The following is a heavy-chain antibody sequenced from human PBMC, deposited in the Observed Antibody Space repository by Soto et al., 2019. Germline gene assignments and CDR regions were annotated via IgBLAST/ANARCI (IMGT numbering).Heavy chain of an antibody. CDR2: IDWNDDK. V-gene: IGHV2-70*01. Sequence: SGPTLVNPTQPLTMTCTFSGFSLTTTAMCVSWIRQPPGEALEWLSLIDWNDDKYYSTSLKTRLTISKDTSKNQVVLKMINMDPVDTATYYCARIQLDGGNSGNHFDYWGQGTLVTVSS. CDR3: ARIQLDGGNSGNHFDY. CDR1: GFSLTTTAMC. J-gene: IGHJ4*01. D-gene: IGHD2-21*02.